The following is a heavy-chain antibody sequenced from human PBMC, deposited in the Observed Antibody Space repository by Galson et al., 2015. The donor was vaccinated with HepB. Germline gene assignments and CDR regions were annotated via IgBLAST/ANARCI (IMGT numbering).Heavy chain of an antibody. D-gene: IGHD6-19*01. J-gene: IGHJ4*02. V-gene: IGHV1-3*01. CDR1: GYTFTSYA. CDR2: INAGNGNT. Sequence: SVKVSCKASGYTFTSYAMHWVRQAPGQRLEWMGWINAGNGNTKYSQKFQGRVTITRDTSASTAYMELSSLRSEDTAAYYCARDEGISSGWYGYWGQGTLVTVSS. CDR3: ARDEGISSGWYGY.